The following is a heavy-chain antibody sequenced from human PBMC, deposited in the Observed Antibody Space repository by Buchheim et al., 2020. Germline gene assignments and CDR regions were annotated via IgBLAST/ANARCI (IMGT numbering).Heavy chain of an antibody. J-gene: IGHJ4*02. V-gene: IGHV3-53*04. CDR2: IYSGGST. CDR3: ARASRERATIFGVARYYFDY. CDR1: GFTVSSNY. D-gene: IGHD3-3*01. Sequence: EVQLVESGGGLVQPGGSLRLSCAASGFTVSSNYMSWVRQAPGKGLEWVSVIYSGGSTYYADSVKGRFTISNHNSKNTLYLQMNRLRAEDTAVYYCARASRERATIFGVARYYFDYWGQGTL.